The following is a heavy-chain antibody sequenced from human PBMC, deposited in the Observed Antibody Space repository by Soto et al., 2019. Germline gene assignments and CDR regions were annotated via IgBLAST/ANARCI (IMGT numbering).Heavy chain of an antibody. CDR2: IIPIFGTA. J-gene: IGHJ6*02. D-gene: IGHD2-2*02. CDR3: ASLGYCSSTSCYTGYYYYGMDV. V-gene: IGHV1-69*13. CDR1: GGTFSSYA. Sequence: ASVKVSCKASGGTFSSYAISWVRQAPGQGLEWMGGIIPIFGTANYAQKFQGRVTITADESTSTAYMELISLRSEDTAVYYCASLGYCSSTSCYTGYYYYGMDVWGQGTTVTVSS.